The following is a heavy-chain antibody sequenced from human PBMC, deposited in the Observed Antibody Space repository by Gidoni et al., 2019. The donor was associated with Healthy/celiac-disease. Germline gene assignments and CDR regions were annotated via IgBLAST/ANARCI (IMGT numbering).Heavy chain of an antibody. J-gene: IGHJ4*02. CDR2: IYTSGST. CDR1: GCSISSVSYY. D-gene: IGHD3-10*01. V-gene: IGHV4-61*02. CDR3: ARGGNGVRGVIAYYFDY. Sequence: QLHLQESGPGLVQPSQPLSLPCPVSGCSISSVSYYWSWIRPPAGKRLEWIGRIYTSGSTNYNPALKSRGTISVDTSKNRFSRKLSSVTAADTAVYYGARGGNGVRGVIAYYFDYWGQGTLVTVSS.